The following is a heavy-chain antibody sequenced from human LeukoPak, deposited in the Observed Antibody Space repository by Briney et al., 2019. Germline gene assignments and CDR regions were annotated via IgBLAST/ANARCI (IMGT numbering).Heavy chain of an antibody. J-gene: IGHJ5*02. V-gene: IGHV4-34*01. D-gene: IGHD2-2*01. CDR3: ARVGIVVVPAASNWFDP. CDR1: GGSFSGYY. Sequence: SETLSLTCAVYGGSFSGYYWSWIRQPPGKGLEWIGEINHSGSTNYNPSLKSRVTISVDTSKNQFSLKLSSVTDADTAVYYCARVGIVVVPAASNWFDPWGQGTLVTVSS. CDR2: INHSGST.